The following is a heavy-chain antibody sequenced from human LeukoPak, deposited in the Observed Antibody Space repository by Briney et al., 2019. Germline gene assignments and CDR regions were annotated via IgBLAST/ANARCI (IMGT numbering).Heavy chain of an antibody. Sequence: GGSLRLSCAASGFTFSSYWMHWVRQGPGKGLVWVSRINTDGSRTSYADSVKGRFTISRDNAENTLYLQMNSLRVEDTAVYYCARVSRDFVRGSGSYRFFDYWGQGTLVTVSS. CDR1: GFTFSSYW. CDR3: ARVSRDFVRGSGSYRFFDY. CDR2: INTDGSRT. J-gene: IGHJ4*02. V-gene: IGHV3-74*01. D-gene: IGHD3-10*01.